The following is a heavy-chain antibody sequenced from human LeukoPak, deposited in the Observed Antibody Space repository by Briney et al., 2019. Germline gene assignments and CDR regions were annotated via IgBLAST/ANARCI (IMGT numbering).Heavy chain of an antibody. Sequence: AGGSLRLSCSASGFTFSSSAISSVRQAPGKGLEWVSSITGSGRGDSTNYADSVKGRFTISRDNSKSTLYLQMNSLRAEDTAIYYCAKSGSGYYIWGQGTLVTVSS. J-gene: IGHJ4*02. CDR2: ITGSGRGDST. CDR1: GFTFSSSA. D-gene: IGHD3-3*01. CDR3: AKSGSGYYI. V-gene: IGHV3-23*01.